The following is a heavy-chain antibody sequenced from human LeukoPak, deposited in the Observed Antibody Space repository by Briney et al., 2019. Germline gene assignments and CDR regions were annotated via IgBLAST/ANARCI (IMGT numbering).Heavy chain of an antibody. CDR1: GFTFNSYW. CDR2: VNSDGSYT. J-gene: IGHJ4*02. CDR3: ARHQPLDY. V-gene: IGHV3-74*01. Sequence: GGSLRLTCAASGFTFNSYWMHWVRQAPGKGLVWVSRVNSDGSYTSFADSVKGRFTISRDNAKNTLYLQMNSLRAEDTAVYYCARHQPLDYWGPGTLVTVSS.